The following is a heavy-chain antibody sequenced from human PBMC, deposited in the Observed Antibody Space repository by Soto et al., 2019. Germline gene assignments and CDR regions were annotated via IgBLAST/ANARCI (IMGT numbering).Heavy chain of an antibody. CDR1: GGTIKNYD. D-gene: IGHD3-9*01. V-gene: IGHV1-69*13. Sequence: SVKVTCKASGGTIKNYDISCLRQAPGQGLEWVGVLIPIFGTINYAQKFQGRVTITADESMTTAYMEMSSLRSEDTAVYYCVRPGGRKHDILTGPDYWGQGTLVTVSS. J-gene: IGHJ4*02. CDR3: VRPGGRKHDILTGPDY. CDR2: LIPIFGTI.